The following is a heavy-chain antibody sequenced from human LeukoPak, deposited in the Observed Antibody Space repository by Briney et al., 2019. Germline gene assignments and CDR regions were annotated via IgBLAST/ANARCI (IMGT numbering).Heavy chain of an antibody. D-gene: IGHD3-22*01. V-gene: IGHV3-7*01. CDR1: GFTFSSYW. CDR2: IKQDGSEK. Sequence: PGGSLRLSCAASGFTFSSYWMSWVRQAPGKGLEWVANIKQDGSEKYYVDSVKGRFTISRDNAKNSLYLQMNSLRAEDTAVYYCARTTYYYDSSGYYYYFDYWGQGTLVTVSS. J-gene: IGHJ4*02. CDR3: ARTTYYYDSSGYYYYFDY.